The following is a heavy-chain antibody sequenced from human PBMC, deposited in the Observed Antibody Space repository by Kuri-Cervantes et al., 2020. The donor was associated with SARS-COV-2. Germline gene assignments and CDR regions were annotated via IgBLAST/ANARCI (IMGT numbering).Heavy chain of an antibody. D-gene: IGHD3-3*01. Sequence: SETLSLTCTVSGGSISGHYWSWIRQPPGKGLEWIGYVYYSGTISYNPSLKSRVTISVDTSKNQFSLNLNSVTAADTAVYYCARKNTIFGVAIWGWFDPWGQGTLVTVSS. CDR3: ARKNTIFGVAIWGWFDP. V-gene: IGHV4-59*11. CDR1: GGSISGHY. CDR2: VYYSGTI. J-gene: IGHJ5*02.